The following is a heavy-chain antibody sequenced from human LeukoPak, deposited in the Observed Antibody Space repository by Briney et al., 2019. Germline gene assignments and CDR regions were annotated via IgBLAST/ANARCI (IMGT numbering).Heavy chain of an antibody. CDR1: GYSFSDSW. Sequence: GESLKISCKGSGYSFSDSWIGWVRQMPGKGLEWMGIIYPGDSDTRYSPSFQGQVTISADKSISTAYLQWSSLKATDTAMYYCARQYGRPFDYWGPGTLVTVSS. J-gene: IGHJ4*02. D-gene: IGHD4-17*01. CDR3: ARQYGRPFDY. V-gene: IGHV5-51*01. CDR2: IYPGDSDT.